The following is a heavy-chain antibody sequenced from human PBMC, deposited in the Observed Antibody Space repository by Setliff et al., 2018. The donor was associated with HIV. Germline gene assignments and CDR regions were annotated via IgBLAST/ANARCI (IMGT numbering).Heavy chain of an antibody. D-gene: IGHD3-22*01. J-gene: IGHJ5*02. CDR3: ASRVYYYDSSGYLREEGFDP. CDR2: IYYSGST. V-gene: IGHV4-39*01. CDR1: GGSISNSRYY. Sequence: PSETLSLTCTVSGGSISNSRYYWSWIRQAPGKGLEWIGSIYYSGSTYYNPSLKSRVTISVDTSKNQFSLKLSSVTAADAAVYYCASRVYYYDSSGYLREEGFDPWGQGTLVTVSS.